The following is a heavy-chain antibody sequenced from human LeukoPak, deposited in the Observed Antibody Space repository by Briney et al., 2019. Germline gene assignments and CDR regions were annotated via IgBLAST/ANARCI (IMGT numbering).Heavy chain of an antibody. D-gene: IGHD3-3*01. CDR3: ASYSFGVDYYFDY. Sequence: GESLKISCKGSGYSFTSYWISWVRQMPRKGLEWMGRIDPTDSYTNYSPSFQGHVTISADKSISTAYLQWSSLKASDTAMYYCASYSFGVDYYFDYWGQGTLVTVSS. V-gene: IGHV5-10-1*01. CDR2: IDPTDSYT. CDR1: GYSFTSYW. J-gene: IGHJ4*02.